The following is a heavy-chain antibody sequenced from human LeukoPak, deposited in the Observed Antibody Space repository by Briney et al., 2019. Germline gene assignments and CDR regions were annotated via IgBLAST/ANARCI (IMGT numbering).Heavy chain of an antibody. CDR3: ARGWRGYSYGYLVY. V-gene: IGHV4-59*12. CDR2: IYYSGST. J-gene: IGHJ4*02. Sequence: PSETLSLTCTVSGGSISSYYWSWIRQPPGKGLEWIGYIYYSGSTNYNPSLKSRVTISVDTSKNQFSLKLSSVTAADTAVYYCARGWRGYSYGYLVYWGQGTLVTVSS. D-gene: IGHD5-18*01. CDR1: GGSISSYY.